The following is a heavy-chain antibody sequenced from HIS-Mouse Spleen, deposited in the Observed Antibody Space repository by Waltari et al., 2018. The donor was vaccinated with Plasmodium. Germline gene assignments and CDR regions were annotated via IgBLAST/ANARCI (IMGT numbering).Heavy chain of an antibody. J-gene: IGHJ3*02. CDR1: GFTFSSYG. V-gene: IGHV3-33*06. CDR3: AKVAQGTRDAFDI. CDR2: IWYEGSNK. D-gene: IGHD2-8*01. Sequence: QVQLVESGGGVVQPGRSLRLSCAASGFTFSSYGMHWVRRAPGKGVEWVAVIWYEGSNKYYADAVKGRFTISRDNSKNTLYLQMNSLRAEDTAVYYCAKVAQGTRDAFDIWGQGTMVTVSS.